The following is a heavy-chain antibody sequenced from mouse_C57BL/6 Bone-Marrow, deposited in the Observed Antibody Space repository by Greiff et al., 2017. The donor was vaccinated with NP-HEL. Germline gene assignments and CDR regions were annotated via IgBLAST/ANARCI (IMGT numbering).Heavy chain of an antibody. CDR1: GFTFSSYA. D-gene: IGHD2-2*01. V-gene: IGHV5-9-1*02. CDR2: ISSGGDYI. CDR3: TRDRGYWFAY. J-gene: IGHJ3*01. Sequence: EVQLVESGEGLVKPGGSLKLSCAASGFTFSSYAMSWVRQTPEKRLEWVAYISSGGDYIYYADTVKGRFTISRDNARNTLYLQMSSLKAEDTAMYYCTRDRGYWFAYWGQGTLVTVSA.